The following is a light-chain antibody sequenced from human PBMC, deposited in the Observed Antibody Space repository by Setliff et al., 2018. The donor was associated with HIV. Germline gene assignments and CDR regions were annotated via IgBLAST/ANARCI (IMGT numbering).Light chain of an antibody. CDR1: QSISDW. V-gene: IGKV1-5*03. CDR2: KVS. J-gene: IGKJ1*01. CDR3: QHYYNYPWT. Sequence: DIQMTQSPSTLSASTGDRVTITCRASQSISDWLAWYQQKPGKAPKLLIYKVSNLESGVPSRFSGSGSGTEFTLTINSLQPDDFATYFCQHYYNYPWTFGQGTKVDIK.